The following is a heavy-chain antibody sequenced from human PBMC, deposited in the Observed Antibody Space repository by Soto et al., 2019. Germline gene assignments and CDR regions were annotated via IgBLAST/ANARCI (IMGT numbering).Heavy chain of an antibody. CDR2: IYYSGST. CDR1: GGSISSGGYY. J-gene: IGHJ5*02. Sequence: PSETLSLTXTVSGGSISSGGYYWSWIRQHPGKGLEWIGYIYYSGSTYYNPSLKSRVTISVDTSKNQFSLKLSSVTAADTAVYYCARAPYYDSSGYFAWFDPWGQGTLVTVSS. CDR3: ARAPYYDSSGYFAWFDP. D-gene: IGHD3-22*01. V-gene: IGHV4-31*02.